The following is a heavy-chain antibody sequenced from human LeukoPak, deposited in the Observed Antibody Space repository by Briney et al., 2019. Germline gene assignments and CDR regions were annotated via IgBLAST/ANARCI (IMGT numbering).Heavy chain of an antibody. Sequence: GASVKVSCKASGYTFTGYYMHWVRQAPGQGLEWMGWINPNSGGTNYAQKFQGWVTMTRDTSNSTAYMELSSLRSEDTAVYYCARGYGSRASRGAFDIWGQGTMVTVSS. CDR2: INPNSGGT. CDR1: GYTFTGYY. V-gene: IGHV1-2*04. D-gene: IGHD4-17*01. J-gene: IGHJ3*02. CDR3: ARGYGSRASRGAFDI.